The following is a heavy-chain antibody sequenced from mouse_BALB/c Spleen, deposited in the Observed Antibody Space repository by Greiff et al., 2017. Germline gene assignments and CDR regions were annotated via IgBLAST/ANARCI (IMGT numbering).Heavy chain of an antibody. CDR3: ARRNYGWYFDV. Sequence: QVQLQQSGPGILQPSQTLSLTCSFSGFSLSTSGMGVSWIRQPSGKGLEWLAHIYWDDDKRYNPSLKSRLTISKDTSRNQVFLKITSVDTADTATYYCARRNYGWYFDVWGAGSTVTVSS. V-gene: IGHV8-12*01. CDR1: GFSLSTSGMG. D-gene: IGHD1-1*02. J-gene: IGHJ1*01. CDR2: IYWDDDK.